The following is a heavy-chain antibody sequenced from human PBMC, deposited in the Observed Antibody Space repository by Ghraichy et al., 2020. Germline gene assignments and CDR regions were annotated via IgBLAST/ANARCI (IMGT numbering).Heavy chain of an antibody. Sequence: GESLNISCAASGFTFSSYWMHWVRQAPGKGLVWVSRINSDGSSTSYADSVKGRFTISRDNAKNTLYLQMNSLRAEDTAVYYCARDLGGGWYFDYWGQGALVTVSS. D-gene: IGHD6-19*01. CDR3: ARDLGGGWYFDY. V-gene: IGHV3-74*01. J-gene: IGHJ4*02. CDR2: INSDGSST. CDR1: GFTFSSYW.